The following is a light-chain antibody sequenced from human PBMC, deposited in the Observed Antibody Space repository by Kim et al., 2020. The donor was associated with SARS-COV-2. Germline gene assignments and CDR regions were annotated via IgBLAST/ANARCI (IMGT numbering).Light chain of an antibody. Sequence: PASISRRSSQSLVHSDGNTYLNWFHQRPGQSPRRLIYKVSTRDSGVPDRFSGSGSGTDFTLKISRVEAEDVGVYYCMQGTHWPLTFGGGTKVDIK. CDR3: MQGTHWPLT. J-gene: IGKJ4*01. CDR2: KVS. CDR1: QSLVHSDGNTY. V-gene: IGKV2-30*02.